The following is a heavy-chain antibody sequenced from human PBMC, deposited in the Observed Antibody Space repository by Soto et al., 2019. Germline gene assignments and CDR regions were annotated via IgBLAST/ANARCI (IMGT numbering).Heavy chain of an antibody. CDR3: ARAECSSPDCLTAYYSYGLDV. V-gene: IGHV3-48*03. J-gene: IGHJ6*02. Sequence: SHSCSAAEVNCSNLEMHWVRKNPGKGLEWVSYINTAGSTKYYAESVKGRFTISRDNARNSLFLQMNSLRAEDTAVYYCARAECSSPDCLTAYYSYGLDVWGQGSTVTVSS. D-gene: IGHD3-9*01. CDR1: EVNCSNLE. CDR2: INTAGSTK.